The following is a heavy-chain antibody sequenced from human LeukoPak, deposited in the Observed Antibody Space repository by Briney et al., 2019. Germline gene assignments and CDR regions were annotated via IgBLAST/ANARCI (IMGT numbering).Heavy chain of an antibody. J-gene: IGHJ4*02. CDR2: IDYAGRT. Sequence: PSETLSLTCTVYGGSISRDYWSWIRQPPGKGLEWIGYIDYAGRTNYNPSLKSRVTISVDTSKNQFSLKLSSVTAADTAVYYCARDRPGGSSLDYWGQGTLVTVSS. D-gene: IGHD6-13*01. CDR3: ARDRPGGSSLDY. V-gene: IGHV4-59*01. CDR1: GGSISRDY.